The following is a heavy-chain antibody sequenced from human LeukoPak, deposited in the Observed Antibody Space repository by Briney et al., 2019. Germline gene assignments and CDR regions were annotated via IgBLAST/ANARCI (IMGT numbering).Heavy chain of an antibody. Sequence: PGRSLRLSCAASGFTFSSYGMHWVRQAPGKGLEWVAVISYDGSNKYYADSVKGRFTISRDNSKNTLYLQMNSLRAEDTAVYYCSYNMDVWGPGTTVTVSS. J-gene: IGHJ6*02. CDR2: ISYDGSNK. CDR1: GFTFSSYG. V-gene: IGHV3-30*03. CDR3: SYNMDV. D-gene: IGHD5-24*01.